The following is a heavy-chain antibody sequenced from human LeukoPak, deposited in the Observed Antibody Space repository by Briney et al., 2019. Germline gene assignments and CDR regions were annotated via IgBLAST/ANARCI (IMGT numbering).Heavy chain of an antibody. CDR1: GGTFSSYA. CDR2: IIPIFGTA. Sequence: SVKVSCKASGGTFSSYAISWVRQAPGQGLEWMGGIIPIFGTANHAQKFQGRVTITADKSTSTAYMELSSLRSEDTAVYYCARGTGANGDAFDIWGQGTMVTVSS. D-gene: IGHD7-27*01. V-gene: IGHV1-69*06. CDR3: ARGTGANGDAFDI. J-gene: IGHJ3*02.